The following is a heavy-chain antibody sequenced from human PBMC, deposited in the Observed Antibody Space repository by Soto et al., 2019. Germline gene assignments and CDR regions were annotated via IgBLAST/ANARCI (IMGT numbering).Heavy chain of an antibody. J-gene: IGHJ3*02. CDR1: GGSISNYY. D-gene: IGHD3-22*01. CDR2: IYYSGST. CDR3: ARDLYYDSSGYYPRAFDI. V-gene: IGHV4-59*01. Sequence: PSETLSLTCTVSGGSISNYYWSWIRQPPGKGLQWIGYIYYSGSTNYNPSLKSRVTISVDTSKNQFSLKLSPVTAADTAVYYCARDLYYDSSGYYPRAFDIWGQGTMVTVSS.